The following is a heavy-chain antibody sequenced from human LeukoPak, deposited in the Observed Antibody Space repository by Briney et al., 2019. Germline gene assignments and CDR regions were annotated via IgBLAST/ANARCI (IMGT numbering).Heavy chain of an antibody. CDR2: INHSGST. V-gene: IGHV4-34*01. CDR1: GGSFSGYY. CDR3: ARVAPYIVVVVAATRVGAFDI. J-gene: IGHJ3*02. D-gene: IGHD2-15*01. Sequence: SETPSLTCAVYGGSFSGYYWSWIRQPPGKGLEWIGEINHSGSTNYNPSLKSRVTISVDTSKNQFSLKLSSVTAADTAVYYCARVAPYIVVVVAATRVGAFDIWGQGTMVTVSS.